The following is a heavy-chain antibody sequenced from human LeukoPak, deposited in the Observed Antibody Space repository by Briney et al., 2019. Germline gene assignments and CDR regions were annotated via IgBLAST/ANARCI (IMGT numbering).Heavy chain of an antibody. CDR3: ARDRGYYDSSGPTPYYYYGMDV. D-gene: IGHD3-22*01. V-gene: IGHV4-4*07. CDR1: GGSISSYY. J-gene: IGHJ6*02. CDR2: IYTSGST. Sequence: SETLSLTCTVSGGSISSYYWSWIRQPAGKGLEWIGRIYTSGSTNYNPSLKSRVTMSVDTSKNQFPLKLSSVTAADTAVYYCARDRGYYDSSGPTPYYYYGMDVWGQGTTVTVSS.